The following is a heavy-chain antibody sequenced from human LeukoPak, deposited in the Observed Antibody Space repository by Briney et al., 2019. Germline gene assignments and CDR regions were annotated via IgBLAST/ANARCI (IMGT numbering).Heavy chain of an antibody. Sequence: SETLSLTCTVSGGSISSYYWSWIRQPPGKGLEWIGYIYDTGSPNYNPSLKSRVTVSVDTSKNQFSLKLSSVTAADTAVYYCARMSYEYVWGGFDYWGQGTLVTVSP. CDR3: ARMSYEYVWGGFDY. CDR2: IYDTGSP. CDR1: GGSISSYY. J-gene: IGHJ4*02. V-gene: IGHV4-59*01. D-gene: IGHD3-16*01.